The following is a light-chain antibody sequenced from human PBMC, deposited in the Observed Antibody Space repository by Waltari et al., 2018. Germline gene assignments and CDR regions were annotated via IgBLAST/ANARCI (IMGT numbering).Light chain of an antibody. V-gene: IGKV1-5*03. CDR2: KAS. J-gene: IGKJ2*01. Sequence: DIQMTQSPSTLSASIGDRVTFTCRASQSINSWVAWYQQKPGKAHKLLIYKASNLDSGVPSLFCGSGSGTEFTLTISSLQPDDLATYYCQQYDSFPYTFGQGTKLEIK. CDR1: QSINSW. CDR3: QQYDSFPYT.